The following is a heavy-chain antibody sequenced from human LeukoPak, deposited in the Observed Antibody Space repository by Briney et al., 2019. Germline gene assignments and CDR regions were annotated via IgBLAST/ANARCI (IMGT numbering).Heavy chain of an antibody. V-gene: IGHV4-4*07. CDR1: RASISDNY. CDR2: TYTSGDT. J-gene: IGHJ4*02. CDR3: ASAGYDDYYSDF. D-gene: IGHD4-17*01. Sequence: PSETLSLTCTVSRASISDNYRSWSRQPAGKALEWIGRTYTSGDTNYNPSLKSRASVSVDTSKNQFSLKLSSVTAADTAVYYCASAGYDDYYSDFWGQGTLVTVSS.